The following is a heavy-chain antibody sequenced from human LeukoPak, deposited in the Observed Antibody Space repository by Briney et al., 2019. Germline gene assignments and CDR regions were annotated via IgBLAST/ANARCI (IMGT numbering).Heavy chain of an antibody. V-gene: IGHV3-30*03. Sequence: PGGSLRLSCAPSGLTFSNYGMHWVRQAPGKGLECVAFISYDGSNKYYADSVKGRFTISRDNSKNTLYLQMNSLRAEDTAVYYCVRGKFGSNNWLDPWGQGTLVTVSS. D-gene: IGHD1-26*01. CDR1: GLTFSNYG. CDR3: VRGKFGSNNWLDP. J-gene: IGHJ5*02. CDR2: ISYDGSNK.